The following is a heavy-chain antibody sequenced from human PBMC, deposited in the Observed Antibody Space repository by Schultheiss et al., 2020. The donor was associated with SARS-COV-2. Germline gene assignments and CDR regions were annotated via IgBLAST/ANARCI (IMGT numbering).Heavy chain of an antibody. D-gene: IGHD1-1*01. J-gene: IGHJ6*02. CDR3: ASQGTQYYYYYGMDV. CDR2: INHSGST. Sequence: SETLSLTCAVYGGSFSGYYWSWIRQPPGKGLEWIGEINHSGSTNYNPSLKSRVTRSVDTSKNQFSLKLSSVTAADTAVYYCASQGTQYYYYYGMDVWGQGTTVTVSS. V-gene: IGHV4-34*01. CDR1: GGSFSGYY.